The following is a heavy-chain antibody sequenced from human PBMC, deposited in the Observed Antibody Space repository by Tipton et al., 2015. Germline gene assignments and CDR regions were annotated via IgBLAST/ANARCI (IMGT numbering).Heavy chain of an antibody. CDR1: GYSFTTYW. Sequence: QLVQSGAEVKKPGESLKISCQGSGYSFTTYWIGWVRQMPGKGLEWMGIIYPGDSDTRSSPSFQGQVTISADRSISTAYLQWSSLRASDPAMFYCARGRYCSGGRCYFDHWGQGTLVTVSS. CDR3: ARGRYCSGGRCYFDH. J-gene: IGHJ4*02. V-gene: IGHV5-51*03. D-gene: IGHD2-15*01. CDR2: IYPGDSDT.